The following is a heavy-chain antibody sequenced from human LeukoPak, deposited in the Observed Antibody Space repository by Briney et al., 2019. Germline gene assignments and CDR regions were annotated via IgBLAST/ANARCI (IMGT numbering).Heavy chain of an antibody. D-gene: IGHD5-12*01. CDR2: INPSGGST. CDR3: ARDRGYSGYDLNY. J-gene: IGHJ4*02. CDR1: GYSFTSYY. Sequence: ASVKVSCRASGYSFTSYYIHCVRQAPGQGLEWMGIINPSGGSTTYAQKFQGRVTMTRDTSTSTVYMELSSLRSEDTAVYFCARDRGYSGYDLNYWGQGTLVTVSS. V-gene: IGHV1-46*01.